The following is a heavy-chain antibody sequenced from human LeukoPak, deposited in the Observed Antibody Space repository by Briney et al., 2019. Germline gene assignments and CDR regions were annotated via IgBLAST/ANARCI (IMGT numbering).Heavy chain of an antibody. V-gene: IGHV6-1*01. CDR1: GDSVSTNSAA. CDR3: ARGADTNGYYFDY. D-gene: IGHD3-3*01. Sequence: SQTLSLTCAISGDSVSTNSAAWNWIRQSPSRGLEWLGRTYYRSKWYNDYALSVKSRISIEADTSKNQLSLQLKSVTPEDTAVYYCARGADTNGYYFDYWGQGTLVTVSS. CDR2: TYYRSKWYN. J-gene: IGHJ4*02.